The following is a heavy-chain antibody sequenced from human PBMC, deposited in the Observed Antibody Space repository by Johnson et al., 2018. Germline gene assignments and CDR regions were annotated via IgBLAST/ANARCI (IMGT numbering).Heavy chain of an antibody. CDR1: GFTFGDYA. CDR3: TTQNWNGPRDMDV. D-gene: IGHD1-1*01. J-gene: IGHJ6*03. CDR2: IRSKAYGGTT. V-gene: IGHV3-49*03. Sequence: EVQLVESGGGLVQPGGSRRLSCTASGFTFGDYAMSWFRQAPGKGLEWVGFIRSKAYGGTTEYAASVKGRFTISRDDSKSIAYLQMNSLKTEDTAVYYYTTQNWNGPRDMDVWGKGTTVTVAS.